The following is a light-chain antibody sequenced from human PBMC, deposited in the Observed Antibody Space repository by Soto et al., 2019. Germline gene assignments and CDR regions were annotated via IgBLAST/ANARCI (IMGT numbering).Light chain of an antibody. CDR3: CLYIGATTYV. Sequence: QSVLTQPASVSGSPGQSITISCTGTSSDVGGYNFVSWYQQHPGRAPKLLISEGHRRPSGVPDRFSGSTSVNSASLTISGLQADDEADYYCCLYIGATTYVFGTGTKVTVL. CDR2: EGH. J-gene: IGLJ1*01. V-gene: IGLV2-23*01. CDR1: SSDVGGYNF.